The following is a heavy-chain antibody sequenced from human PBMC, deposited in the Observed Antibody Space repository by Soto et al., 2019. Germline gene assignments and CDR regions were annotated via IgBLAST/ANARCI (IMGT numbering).Heavy chain of an antibody. J-gene: IGHJ5*02. CDR2: TYFRSKWYN. CDR1: GDSVSSNTAS. CDR3: AKGDNLGPKTGYAFDP. Sequence: SQTLSLTCAISGDSVSSNTASWNWIRQSPSRGLEWLGRTYFRSKWYNDYAVSVKSRIIINPDTSNNQFSLQLNSVTPEDTAVYFCAKGDNLGPKTGYAFDPWGQGILVTVSS. D-gene: IGHD5-12*01. V-gene: IGHV6-1*01.